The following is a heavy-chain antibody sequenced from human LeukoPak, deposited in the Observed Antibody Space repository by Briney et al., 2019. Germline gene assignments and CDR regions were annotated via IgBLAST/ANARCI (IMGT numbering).Heavy chain of an antibody. CDR3: ARGRRDPL. V-gene: IGHV4-59*12. CDR2: IYYSGST. CDR1: GSSISSYF. J-gene: IGHJ2*01. Sequence: ATLSPSCTVGGSSISSYFCSWLRQPPGKGLGLIGYIYYSGSTNYNPSLKGRVTISVDISKNQLYLKLSCVTAADTAVYYCARGRRDPLWGRGTLVTVSS. D-gene: IGHD5-24*01.